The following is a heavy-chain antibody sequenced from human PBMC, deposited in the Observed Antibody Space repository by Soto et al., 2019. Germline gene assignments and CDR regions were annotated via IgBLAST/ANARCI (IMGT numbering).Heavy chain of an antibody. V-gene: IGHV3-23*01. D-gene: IGHD2-2*01. J-gene: IGHJ4*02. CDR1: GFTFSSYA. CDR2: ISGSGGST. Sequence: GGSLRLSCAASGFTFSSYAMSWVRQAPGKGLEWVSAISGSGGSTYYADSVKGRFTISRDNSKNTLYLQMNSLRAEDTAVYCCAKEGSIVVVPAANDYWGQGTLVTVSS. CDR3: AKEGSIVVVPAANDY.